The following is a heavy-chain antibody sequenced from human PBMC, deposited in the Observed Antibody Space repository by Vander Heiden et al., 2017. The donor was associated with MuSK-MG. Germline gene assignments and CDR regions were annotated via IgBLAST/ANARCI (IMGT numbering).Heavy chain of an antibody. D-gene: IGHD2-2*01. Sequence: EVDLVESGGGLIQPGGSLRLSCAVSGFTLSSNYLGWVRQAPGKGLEWVSFIYSGGTTYYADSVKGRFTISRDNSKNTLYLQMNSLRAEDTAVYYCARVGIERRYQLLPTDFYFDYWGQGTQVTVSS. V-gene: IGHV3-53*01. J-gene: IGHJ4*02. CDR3: ARVGIERRYQLLPTDFYFDY. CDR2: IYSGGTT. CDR1: GFTLSSNY.